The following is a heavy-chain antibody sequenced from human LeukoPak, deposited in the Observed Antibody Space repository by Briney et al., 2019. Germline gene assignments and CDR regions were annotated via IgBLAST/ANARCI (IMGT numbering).Heavy chain of an antibody. D-gene: IGHD2-2*01. CDR2: INHSGST. CDR3: ARGIVVVPDARGYAFDI. J-gene: IGHJ3*02. Sequence: SETLSLTCAVYGGSVSGYYWSWIRQPPGKGLEWIGEINHSGSTNYNPSLKSRVTISVDTSKNQFSLKLSSVTAADTAVYYCARGIVVVPDARGYAFDIWGQGTMVTVSS. CDR1: GGSVSGYY. V-gene: IGHV4-34*01.